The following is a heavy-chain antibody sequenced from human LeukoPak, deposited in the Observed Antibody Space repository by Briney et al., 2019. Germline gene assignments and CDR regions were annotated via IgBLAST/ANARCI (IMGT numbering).Heavy chain of an antibody. CDR2: IYYSGST. CDR3: ARRDSSGGYYFDY. Sequence: SETLSLTCTVSGGSISSYYWSWIRQPPGKGLEWIGYIYYSGSTNYNPSLKSRVTISVDTSKNQFSLKLSSVTAADTAVYYCARRDSSGGYYFDYWGQRTLVTVSS. J-gene: IGHJ4*02. V-gene: IGHV4-59*08. CDR1: GGSISSYY. D-gene: IGHD6-19*01.